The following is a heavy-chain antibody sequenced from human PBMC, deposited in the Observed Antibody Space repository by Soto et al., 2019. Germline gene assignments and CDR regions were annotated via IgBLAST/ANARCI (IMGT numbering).Heavy chain of an antibody. CDR1: GFTFTSSA. Sequence: GASVKVSCKASGFTFTSSAVQWVRQARGQRLEWIGWIVVGSGNTNYAQKFRERVTITRDMSTSTAYMELSSLRSEDTAVYYCAADYYYDSSGYSYYYYGMDVWGQGTTVTVSS. CDR2: IVVGSGNT. V-gene: IGHV1-58*01. D-gene: IGHD3-22*01. CDR3: AADYYYDSSGYSYYYYGMDV. J-gene: IGHJ6*02.